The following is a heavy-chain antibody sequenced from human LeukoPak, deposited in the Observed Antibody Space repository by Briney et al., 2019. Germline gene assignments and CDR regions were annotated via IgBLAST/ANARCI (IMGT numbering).Heavy chain of an antibody. Sequence: TSETLSLTCDVSGVSINTCCYYWTWIRQPPGKGLEWIGYKYYSGSTRYNSSLRSRLTISLDTSKNQFSLRLTSVTAADTVVYYCARGRSYGFDFDSWGPGTLVIVSS. CDR2: KYYSGST. D-gene: IGHD5-18*01. CDR1: GVSINTCCYY. CDR3: ARGRSYGFDFDS. V-gene: IGHV4-61*01. J-gene: IGHJ4*02.